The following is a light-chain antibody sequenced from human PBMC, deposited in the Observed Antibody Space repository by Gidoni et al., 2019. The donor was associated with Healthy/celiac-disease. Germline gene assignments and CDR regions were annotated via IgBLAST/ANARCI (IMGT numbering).Light chain of an antibody. CDR2: AAS. J-gene: IGKJ4*01. CDR1: QGISSD. Sequence: VIWMTPSPSLLSASTGDRVNISCRMSQGISSDLAWYQPKPGKAPELLIYAASNLQSGVPSRFSGSGSGTDFTLTISCLQSEDFATYYCQQYYSFPLTFGGGTKVEIK. V-gene: IGKV1D-8*01. CDR3: QQYYSFPLT.